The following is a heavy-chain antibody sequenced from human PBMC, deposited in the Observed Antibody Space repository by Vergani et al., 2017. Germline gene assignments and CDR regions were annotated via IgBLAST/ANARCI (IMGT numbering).Heavy chain of an antibody. Sequence: EVQLLESGGGLVQPGGSLRLSCAASGFTFSSYAMSWVRQAPGKGLEWVSAISGSGGSTYYADSVKGRFTISRDNSKNTLYLQMNSLRAEDTAVYYCAKFPYFANRGQDDYGDYYAFDIWGQGTMVTVSS. V-gene: IGHV3-23*01. D-gene: IGHD4-17*01. CDR3: AKFPYFANRGQDDYGDYYAFDI. CDR1: GFTFSSYA. J-gene: IGHJ3*02. CDR2: ISGSGGST.